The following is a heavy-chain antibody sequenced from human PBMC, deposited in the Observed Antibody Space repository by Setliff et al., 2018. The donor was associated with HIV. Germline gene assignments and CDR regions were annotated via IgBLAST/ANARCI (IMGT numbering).Heavy chain of an antibody. Sequence: ASVKVSCKASGYTFTSYGISWVRQAPGQGLEWMGWISAYNGNTHYAHRLQGRVTMTTDTSTRTDYMELRSLRSDDTAVYYCARQFLDWSNDSYSRYYMDVWGKGTTVTVSS. CDR3: ARQFLDWSNDSYSRYYMDV. CDR2: ISAYNGNT. CDR1: GYTFTSYG. D-gene: IGHD3-3*01. J-gene: IGHJ6*03. V-gene: IGHV1-18*01.